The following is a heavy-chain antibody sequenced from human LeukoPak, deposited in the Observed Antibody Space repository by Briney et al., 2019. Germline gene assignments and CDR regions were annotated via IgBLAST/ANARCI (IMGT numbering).Heavy chain of an antibody. CDR1: GGTFSSYA. J-gene: IGHJ5*02. Sequence: SVKVSCKASGGTFSSYAISWVRQAPGQGLEWMGGIIPIFGTANYAQKFQGRVTITTDESTSTAYMELSSLRSEDTAVYYCARDRGGSSWYNWFDPWGQGTLVTASS. V-gene: IGHV1-69*05. CDR2: IIPIFGTA. CDR3: ARDRGGSSWYNWFDP. D-gene: IGHD6-13*01.